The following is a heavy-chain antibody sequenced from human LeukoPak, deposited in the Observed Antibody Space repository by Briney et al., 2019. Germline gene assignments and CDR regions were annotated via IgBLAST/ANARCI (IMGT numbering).Heavy chain of an antibody. J-gene: IGHJ6*03. CDR3: ARGSRGHGSGSYGMDV. CDR1: GYTFTNYA. D-gene: IGHD3-10*01. V-gene: IGHV1-3*01. CDR2: INSGNGNT. Sequence: GASVKVSCKASGYTFTNYAIHWVRQAPGQRLEWMGWINSGNGNTKYSQEFQGRVAITTDTSASTAYMDLSSLRSDDTAVYYCARGSRGHGSGSYGMDVWGKGTTVTVSS.